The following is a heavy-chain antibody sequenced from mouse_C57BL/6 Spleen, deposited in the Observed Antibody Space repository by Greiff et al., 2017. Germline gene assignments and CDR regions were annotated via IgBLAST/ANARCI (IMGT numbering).Heavy chain of an antibody. J-gene: IGHJ3*01. CDR3: AGTYYYGSSPWFAY. CDR2: IGPGSGST. Sequence: QVQLQQPGAELVKPGASVKISCKASGYTFTDYYINWVKQRPGQGLEWIGKIGPGSGSTYYNEKFKGKATLTADKSSSTAYMQLSSLTSADSAVYFCAGTYYYGSSPWFAYWGQGTLVTVSA. D-gene: IGHD1-1*01. V-gene: IGHV1-77*01. CDR1: GYTFTDYY.